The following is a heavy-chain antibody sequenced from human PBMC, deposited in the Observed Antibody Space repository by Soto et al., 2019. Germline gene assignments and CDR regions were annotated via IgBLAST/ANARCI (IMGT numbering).Heavy chain of an antibody. V-gene: IGHV1-2*02. CDR1: GYTFTGYY. J-gene: IGHJ6*02. CDR3: ARGQGYYYYYGMDV. CDR2: INPNSGGT. Sequence: ASVKVSCKASGYTFTGYYMHWVRPAPGQGLEWMGWINPNSGGTNYAQKFQGRVTMTRDTSISTAYMELSRLRSDDTAVYYCARGQGYYYYYGMDVWGQGTTVTVSS.